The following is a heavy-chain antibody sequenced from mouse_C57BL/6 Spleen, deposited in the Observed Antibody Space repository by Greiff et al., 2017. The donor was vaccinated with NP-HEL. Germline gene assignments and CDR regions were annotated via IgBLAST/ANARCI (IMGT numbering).Heavy chain of an antibody. CDR3: ARRDYSNFCFDY. Sequence: QVQLQQSGAELVRPGASVKLSCKASGYTFTDYYINWVKQRPGQGLEWIARIYPGSGNTYYNEKFKGKATLTAEKSSSTAYMQLSSLTSEDSAVYFCARRDYSNFCFDYWGQGTTLTVSS. CDR1: GYTFTDYY. D-gene: IGHD2-5*01. J-gene: IGHJ2*01. CDR2: IYPGSGNT. V-gene: IGHV1-76*01.